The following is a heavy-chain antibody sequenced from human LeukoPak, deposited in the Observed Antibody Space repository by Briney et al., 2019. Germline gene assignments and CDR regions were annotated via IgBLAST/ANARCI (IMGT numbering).Heavy chain of an antibody. V-gene: IGHV1-18*01. CDR2: INPYNRNT. D-gene: IGHD4-23*01. J-gene: IGHJ4*02. CDR1: GYTFTNYG. Sequence: GASVTVSCKTPGYTFTNYGISWVRQAPGQGLEWMGWINPYNRNTNYAQKVQDRVTMTTDPSTSTAYMELRSLRSEDTAVYYCASDYGGDFDYWGQGTLVTVSS. CDR3: ASDYGGDFDY.